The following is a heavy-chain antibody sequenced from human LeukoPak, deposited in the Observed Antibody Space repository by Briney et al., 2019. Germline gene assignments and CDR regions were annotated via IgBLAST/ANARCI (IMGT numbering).Heavy chain of an antibody. CDR3: ARAGGLTTVTTNFDY. J-gene: IGHJ4*02. Sequence: SETLSLTCTVSGGSISSYYWSWIRQPPVKGLEWIGYIYYSGSTNYNPSLKSRVTISVDTSKNQFSLKLSSVTAADTAVYYCARAGGLTTVTTNFDYWGQGTLVTVSS. D-gene: IGHD4-17*01. CDR2: IYYSGST. CDR1: GGSISSYY. V-gene: IGHV4-59*08.